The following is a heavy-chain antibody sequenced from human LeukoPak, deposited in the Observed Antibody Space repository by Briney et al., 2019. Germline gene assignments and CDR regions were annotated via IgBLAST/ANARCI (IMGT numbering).Heavy chain of an antibody. CDR2: IYPGDSDT. Sequence: GEPLKISCKGSGYSFTNYGIDWVRQMPGKGLEWMGIIYPGDSDTTYSPSFQGQVTFSADKSISTAYLQWSSLKASDTAMYYCARHASGYAADSFDYWGQGSLVTVSS. CDR1: GYSFTNYG. D-gene: IGHD3-22*01. CDR3: ARHASGYAADSFDY. J-gene: IGHJ4*02. V-gene: IGHV5-51*01.